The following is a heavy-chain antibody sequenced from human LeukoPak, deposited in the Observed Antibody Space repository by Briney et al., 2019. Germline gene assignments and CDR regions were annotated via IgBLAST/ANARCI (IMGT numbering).Heavy chain of an antibody. CDR3: AKDKAPGSWHTPSDF. Sequence: PGGSLRLPCAASGFTFRTYAMSWVRRAPGKGLEWVSGISDSGDGTYYAESVKGRFTISRDNSKNTVFLQMNSLRADDTAKYYCAKDKAPGSWHTPSDFWGQGTLATVSS. J-gene: IGHJ4*02. CDR2: ISDSGDGT. CDR1: GFTFRTYA. V-gene: IGHV3-23*01. D-gene: IGHD6-13*01.